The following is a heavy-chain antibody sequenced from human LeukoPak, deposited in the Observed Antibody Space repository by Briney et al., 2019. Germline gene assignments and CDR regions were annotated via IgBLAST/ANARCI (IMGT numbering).Heavy chain of an antibody. D-gene: IGHD3-3*01. CDR1: GFTFSSYS. Sequence: GGSLRLSCAASGFTFSSYSMNWVRQAPGKGLEWVASISTSSTYIYYADSVKGRFTISRDNAKNSLYLQMNSLRAEDTAVYYCARASLILSAYIDYFDDWGQGTLVTVSS. J-gene: IGHJ4*02. CDR3: ARASLILSAYIDYFDD. V-gene: IGHV3-21*01. CDR2: ISTSSTYI.